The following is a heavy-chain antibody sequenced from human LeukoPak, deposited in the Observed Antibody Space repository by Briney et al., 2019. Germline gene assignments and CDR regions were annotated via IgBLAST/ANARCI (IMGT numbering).Heavy chain of an antibody. CDR3: ARAEMGALACYFDY. Sequence: ASVKVSCKASGYTFTGYYMHWVRQAPGQGLEWMGWINPNSGGTNYAQKFQGRVTMTRDTSISTAYMELSRLRSDDTAVYYCARAEMGALACYFDYWGQGTLVTVSS. CDR2: INPNSGGT. V-gene: IGHV1-2*02. J-gene: IGHJ4*02. D-gene: IGHD1-26*01. CDR1: GYTFTGYY.